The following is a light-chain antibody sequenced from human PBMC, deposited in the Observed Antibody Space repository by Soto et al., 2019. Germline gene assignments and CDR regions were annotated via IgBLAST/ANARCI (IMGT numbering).Light chain of an antibody. CDR1: QSVSSN. CDR2: GAS. J-gene: IGKJ1*01. CDR3: HQYNDWPPWT. V-gene: IGKV3-15*01. Sequence: EMVMTQSPATLSVSPGKRATLSCRASQSVSSNLAWYQQKPGQAPTLLIYGASTRATGIPARFSGSGSGTEFTLSISSLQSEDFAAYYCHQYNDWPPWTFGQGTKVEIK.